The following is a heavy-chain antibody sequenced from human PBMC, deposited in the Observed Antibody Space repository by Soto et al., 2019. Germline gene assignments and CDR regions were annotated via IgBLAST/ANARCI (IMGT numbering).Heavy chain of an antibody. CDR3: ARDPTYYDFWSGYLTDY. J-gene: IGHJ4*02. D-gene: IGHD3-3*01. CDR1: GFTFSSYW. V-gene: IGHV3-7*01. CDR2: IKQDGSEK. Sequence: GGSLRLSCAASGFTFSSYWMSWVRQAPGKGLEWVANIKQDGSEKYYVDSVKGRFTISRDNAKNSLYLQMNSLRAEDTAVYYCARDPTYYDFWSGYLTDYWGQGTLVTVSS.